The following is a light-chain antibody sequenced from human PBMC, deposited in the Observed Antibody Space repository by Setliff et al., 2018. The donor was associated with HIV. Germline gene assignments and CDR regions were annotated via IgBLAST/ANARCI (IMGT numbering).Light chain of an antibody. CDR3: SSYTSSSTLEV. CDR2: EVS. Sequence: LTQPASVSGSPGQSITISCTGTSSDVGGYNYVSWYQQHPGKAPKLMIYEVSNRPSGVSNRFSGSKSGNTASLTISGLQAEDEADYYCSSYTSSSTLEVFGTGTKVTVL. CDR1: SSDVGGYNY. J-gene: IGLJ1*01. V-gene: IGLV2-14*01.